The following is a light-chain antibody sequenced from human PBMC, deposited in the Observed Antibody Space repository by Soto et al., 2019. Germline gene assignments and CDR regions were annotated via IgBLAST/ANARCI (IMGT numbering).Light chain of an antibody. Sequence: DIQMTQSPSSLPASVGDAVTITCRASQGIRNDLGWYQQKPWKAPQRLIYAASSLQGGVPSRFSGSGSGTEFTLTIARLKPEDFATYYCLQHNTYHHTFGQGTKLEIK. CDR3: LQHNTYHHT. V-gene: IGKV1-17*01. J-gene: IGKJ2*01. CDR2: AAS. CDR1: QGIRND.